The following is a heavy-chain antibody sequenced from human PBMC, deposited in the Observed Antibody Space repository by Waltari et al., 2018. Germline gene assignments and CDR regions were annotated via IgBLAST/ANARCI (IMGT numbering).Heavy chain of an antibody. Sequence: VQLVQSGAEVKKPGSSVKVSCAASGFTFSSYAMSWVRQAPGKGLEWVSAISGSGGSTYYADSVKGRFTISRDNSKNTLYLQMNSLRAEDTAVYYCAKGPYSSSWYEYYFDYWGQGTLVTVSS. CDR3: AKGPYSSSWYEYYFDY. D-gene: IGHD6-13*01. CDR2: ISGSGGST. V-gene: IGHV3-23*04. J-gene: IGHJ4*02. CDR1: GFTFSSYA.